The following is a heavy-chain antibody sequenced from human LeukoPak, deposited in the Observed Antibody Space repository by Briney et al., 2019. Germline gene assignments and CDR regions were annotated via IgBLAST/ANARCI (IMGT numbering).Heavy chain of an antibody. D-gene: IGHD3-22*01. CDR3: ARGRVTMIVVVNSYYYSMDV. Sequence: PSETLSLTCGVYGGSFSGYNWTWIRRAPGKGLEWIGEINHSGSTNYNPSLKSRVTISVDTSKNQFSLKLSSVTAADTALYYCARGRVTMIVVVNSYYYSMDVWGKGTTVTVSS. CDR1: GGSFSGYN. J-gene: IGHJ6*03. V-gene: IGHV4-34*01. CDR2: INHSGST.